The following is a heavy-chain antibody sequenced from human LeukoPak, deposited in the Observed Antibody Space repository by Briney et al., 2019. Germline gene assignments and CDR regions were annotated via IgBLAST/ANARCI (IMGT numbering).Heavy chain of an antibody. CDR2: IYHSGST. V-gene: IGHV4-38-2*01. CDR3: AGTYCSGGSCYSELYYYYGMDV. Sequence: PSGTLSLTCAVSGYSISSGYYWGWIRQPPGKGLEWIGSIYHSGSTYYNPSLKSRVTISVDTSKNQFSLKLSSVTAADTAVYYCAGTYCSGGSCYSELYYYYGMDVWGKGTTVTVSS. J-gene: IGHJ6*04. D-gene: IGHD2-15*01. CDR1: GYSISSGYY.